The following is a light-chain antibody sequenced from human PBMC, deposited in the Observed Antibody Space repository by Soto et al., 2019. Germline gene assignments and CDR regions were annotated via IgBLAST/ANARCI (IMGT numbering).Light chain of an antibody. J-gene: IGKJ1*01. Sequence: DIVLTQSPGTLSLSPGERATLFCRASQSVSGTYLAWYQQKPGQAPRLLIYGASSRATGIPDRFSGSESGTDFTRTISRLEPEDFAVYYCQQSHRSPWTFGQGTKVEIK. CDR2: GAS. V-gene: IGKV3-20*01. CDR3: QQSHRSPWT. CDR1: QSVSGTY.